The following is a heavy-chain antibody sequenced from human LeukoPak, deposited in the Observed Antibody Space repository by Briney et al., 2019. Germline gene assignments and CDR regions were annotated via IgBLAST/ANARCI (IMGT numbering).Heavy chain of an antibody. V-gene: IGHV1-46*01. CDR3: ARGGTVVSWTLYYYYMDV. CDR2: INPSGGST. CDR1: GYTFTSYY. D-gene: IGHD4-23*01. Sequence: GASVKVSCKASGYTFTSYYMHWVRQAPGQGLEWMGIINPSGGSTSYAQKFQGRVTMTRDMSTSTVYMELSSLRSEDTAVYYCARGGTVVSWTLYYYYMDVWGKGTTVTVSS. J-gene: IGHJ6*03.